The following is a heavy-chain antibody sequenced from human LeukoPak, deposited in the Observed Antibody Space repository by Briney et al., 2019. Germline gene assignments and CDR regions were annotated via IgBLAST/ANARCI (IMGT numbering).Heavy chain of an antibody. D-gene: IGHD2-15*01. V-gene: IGHV3-11*01. CDR3: ARGLGYCSGGSCYSVFPIDY. CDR1: GFTFCDYY. CDR2: IISSGSTI. J-gene: IGHJ4*02. Sequence: GSLILSCAAAGFTFCDYYIRWMRQAPGGGLEGVSYIISSGSTIYYADSVKGRFTISRDNAKNSLYLQMNSLRAEDTAVYYCARGLGYCSGGSCYSVFPIDYWGQGTLVTVSS.